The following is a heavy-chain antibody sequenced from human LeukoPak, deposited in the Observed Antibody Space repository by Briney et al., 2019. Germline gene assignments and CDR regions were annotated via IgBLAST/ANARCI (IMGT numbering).Heavy chain of an antibody. CDR3: ARGKN. V-gene: IGHV4-34*01. CDR1: GGSFSGYY. Sequence: SETLSLTCAVYGGSFSGYYWSWIRQLPGKGLEWIGEINHSGSTNYNPSLKSRVTISVDTSKNQFSLKLSSVTAADTAVYYCARGKNWGQGTLVTVSS. J-gene: IGHJ4*02. CDR2: INHSGST.